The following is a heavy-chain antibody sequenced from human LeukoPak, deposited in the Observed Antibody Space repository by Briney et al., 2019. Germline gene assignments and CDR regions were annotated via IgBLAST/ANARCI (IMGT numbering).Heavy chain of an antibody. CDR2: IYYSGST. J-gene: IGHJ5*02. Sequence: SETLSLTCAVYGGSISSSSYYWGWIRQPPGKGLEWIGSIYYSGSTYYNPSLKSRVTISVDTSKNQFSLKLSSVTAADTAVYYCHYGDNADPWGQGTLVTVSS. V-gene: IGHV4-39*01. D-gene: IGHD4-17*01. CDR3: HYGDNADP. CDR1: GGSISSSSYY.